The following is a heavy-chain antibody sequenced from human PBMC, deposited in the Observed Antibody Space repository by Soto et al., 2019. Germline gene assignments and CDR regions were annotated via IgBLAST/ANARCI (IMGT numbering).Heavy chain of an antibody. CDR3: ARGGGLSDFDY. V-gene: IGHV3-33*01. Sequence: QVQLVESGGGVVQPGRSLRLSCAASGFTFSSYGMHWVRQAPGKGLEWVAVIWYDGSNKYYADSVKGRFTISRDNYKNTLYLQMNSLRAEDTAVYYCARGGGLSDFDYWGQGTLVTVSS. J-gene: IGHJ4*02. D-gene: IGHD2-15*01. CDR1: GFTFSSYG. CDR2: IWYDGSNK.